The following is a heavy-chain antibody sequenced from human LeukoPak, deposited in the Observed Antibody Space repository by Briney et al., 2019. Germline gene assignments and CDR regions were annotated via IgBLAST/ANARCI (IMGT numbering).Heavy chain of an antibody. Sequence: SETLSLTCTVSGGSISSYYWSWIRQPPAKGLEWGGYIYYSGSTNYNPSLKSRVTISGDTPKNQFSLKLSSVTAAATAVYYCARVDTAPLDAFDIGGQGTMVTVSS. D-gene: IGHD5-18*01. CDR2: IYYSGST. V-gene: IGHV4-59*12. CDR3: ARVDTAPLDAFDI. CDR1: GGSISSYY. J-gene: IGHJ3*02.